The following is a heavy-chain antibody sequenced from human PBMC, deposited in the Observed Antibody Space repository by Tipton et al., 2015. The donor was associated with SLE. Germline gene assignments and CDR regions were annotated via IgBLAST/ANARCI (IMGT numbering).Heavy chain of an antibody. D-gene: IGHD6-6*01. CDR2: IYYSGST. CDR1: GGSISSSSYY. V-gene: IGHV4-39*07. CDR3: ARRRYSSSSGDWYFDL. Sequence: GLVKPSETLSLTCTVSGGSISSSSYYWGWIRQPPGKGLEWIGSIYYSGSTYYNPSLKSRVTISVDTSKNQLSLKLSSVTAADTAVYYCARRRYSSSSGDWYFDLWGRGTLVTVSS. J-gene: IGHJ2*01.